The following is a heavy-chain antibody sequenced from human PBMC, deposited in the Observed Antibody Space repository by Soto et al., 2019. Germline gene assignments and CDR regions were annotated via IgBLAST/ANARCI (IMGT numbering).Heavy chain of an antibody. CDR2: ISSSSSYI. Sequence: GGSLRLSCAASGFTFSSYSMNWVRQAPGKGLEWVSSISSSSSYIYYADSVKGRFTISRDNAKNSLYLQMNSLRAEDTAVYYCARDRMVAATAQLSYDYWGQGTLVTVSS. CDR3: ARDRMVAATAQLSYDY. CDR1: GFTFSSYS. D-gene: IGHD2-15*01. J-gene: IGHJ4*02. V-gene: IGHV3-21*01.